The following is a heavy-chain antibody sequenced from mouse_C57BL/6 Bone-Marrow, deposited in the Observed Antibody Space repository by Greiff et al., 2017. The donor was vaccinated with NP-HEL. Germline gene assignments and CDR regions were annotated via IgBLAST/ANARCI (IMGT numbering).Heavy chain of an antibody. J-gene: IGHJ2*01. D-gene: IGHD4-1*01. CDR1: GYTFTGYW. V-gene: IGHV1-9*01. CDR2: ILPGSGST. Sequence: QVQLQQSGAELMQPGASVKLSCKATGYTFTGYWIEWVKQRPGHGLEWIGEILPGSGSTNYNEKFKGKATLTADTSSNTAYMQLSSLTTEDSDIYYCARWDDAPYFDYWGQGTTLTVSS. CDR3: ARWDDAPYFDY.